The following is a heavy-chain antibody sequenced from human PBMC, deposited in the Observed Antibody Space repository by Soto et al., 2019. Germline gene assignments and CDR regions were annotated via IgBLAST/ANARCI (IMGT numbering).Heavy chain of an antibody. CDR1: SDSISSYY. V-gene: IGHV4-59*08. J-gene: IGHJ4*02. D-gene: IGHD6-19*01. CDR3: ARAVGDPLYYLDY. Sequence: QVQLQESGPGLVRPSETLSLTCTVSSDSISSYYWIWIRQSPGKGLEWIGYTDYSGNTNYNPSLKSRVTLSGDTSKNQFSLRLRSVTAADTAVYYCARAVGDPLYYLDYWGQGTLVTVSS. CDR2: TDYSGNT.